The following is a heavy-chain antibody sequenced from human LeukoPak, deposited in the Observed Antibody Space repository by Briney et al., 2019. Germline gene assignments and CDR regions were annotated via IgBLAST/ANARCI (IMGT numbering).Heavy chain of an antibody. V-gene: IGHV4-38-2*02. J-gene: IGHJ6*03. CDR2: IYHSGST. CDR3: ARSITLVGGVIIRYYYMDV. D-gene: IGHD3-10*01. Sequence: SETLSLTCTVSGYSISSCYYWGWIRQPPGKGLEWIGTIYHSGSTYYNPSLKSRVTISLGTSMNKFSLKLISVTAADTAVYYCARSITLVGGVIIRYYYMDVWGKGTTVTVSS. CDR1: GYSISSCYY.